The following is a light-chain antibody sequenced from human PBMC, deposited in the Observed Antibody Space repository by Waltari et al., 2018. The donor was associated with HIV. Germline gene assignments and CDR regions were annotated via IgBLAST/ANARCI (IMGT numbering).Light chain of an antibody. CDR2: KND. CDR1: SSNSESNS. CDR3: AAWDDRLSGRV. Sequence: QSVLTQPPSASGTPGQRVTISRSGRSSNSESNSVYWYQQVPGTAPKLLIYKNDQWPSGVPDRFSASKSGTSASLVISGLRSEDEADYYCAAWDDRLSGRVFGTGTRVTVL. V-gene: IGLV1-47*01. J-gene: IGLJ1*01.